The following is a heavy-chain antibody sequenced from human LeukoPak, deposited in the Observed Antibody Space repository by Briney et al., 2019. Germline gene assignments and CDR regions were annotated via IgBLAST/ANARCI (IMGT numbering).Heavy chain of an antibody. CDR1: GFTFSHYT. CDR3: ARDLGWLGELGGEDY. D-gene: IGHD3-10*01. J-gene: IGHJ4*02. V-gene: IGHV3-53*01. Sequence: GGSLRLSCAASGFTFSHYTMNWIRQAPGKGLEWVPVIYSGGSTYYADSVKGRFTISRDNSKNTLYLQMNSLRAEDTAVYYCARDLGWLGELGGEDYWGQGTLVTVSS. CDR2: IYSGGST.